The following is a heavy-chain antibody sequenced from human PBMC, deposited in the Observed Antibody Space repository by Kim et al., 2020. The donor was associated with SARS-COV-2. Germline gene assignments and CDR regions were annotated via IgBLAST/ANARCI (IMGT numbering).Heavy chain of an antibody. V-gene: IGHV3-11*04. CDR3: ARETFYDSGTYPEY. J-gene: IGHJ4*02. D-gene: IGHD3-10*01. CDR2: INSRGNM. Sequence: GGSLRLSCVASGFTLSDYHMSWIRQTPGKGLEWVSHINSRGNMFYGDSVKGRFTSSRENAINSLYRQMDSLRADDPAVYYCARETFYDSGTYPEYWGQGT. CDR1: GFTLSDYH.